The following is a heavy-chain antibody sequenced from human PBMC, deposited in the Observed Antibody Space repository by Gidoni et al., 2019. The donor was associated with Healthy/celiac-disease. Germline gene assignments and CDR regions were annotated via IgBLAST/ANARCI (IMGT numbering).Heavy chain of an antibody. V-gene: IGHV3-30-3*01. CDR3: ARDKGSSSGAINYYFDY. CDR1: GFTFSSSA. Sequence: QVQLVESGGGVVQPGRSLRLSCAASGFTFSSSAMHWVRQAPGKGLEWVAVISYDGSNKYYADSVKGRFTISRDNSKNTLYLQMNSLRAEDTAVYYCARDKGSSSGAINYYFDYWGQGTLVTVSS. J-gene: IGHJ4*02. D-gene: IGHD6-6*01. CDR2: ISYDGSNK.